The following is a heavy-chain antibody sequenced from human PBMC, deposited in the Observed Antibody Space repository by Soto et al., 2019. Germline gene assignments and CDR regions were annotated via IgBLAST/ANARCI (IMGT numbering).Heavy chain of an antibody. CDR3: AREGLGYCSGGSCYHKYYFDY. Sequence: QVQLVESGGGVVQPGRSLRLSCAASGFTFSSYGMHWVRQAPGKGLEWVAVIWYDGSNKYYADSVKGRFTISRDNSKNTLYLQMNSLRAEDTAVYYWAREGLGYCSGGSCYHKYYFDYWGQGTLVTVSS. V-gene: IGHV3-33*01. CDR1: GFTFSSYG. J-gene: IGHJ4*02. CDR2: IWYDGSNK. D-gene: IGHD2-15*01.